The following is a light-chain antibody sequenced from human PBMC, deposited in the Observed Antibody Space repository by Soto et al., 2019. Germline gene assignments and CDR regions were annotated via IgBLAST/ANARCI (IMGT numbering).Light chain of an antibody. CDR1: SSDVGSYNL. V-gene: IGLV2-23*02. CDR3: CSYAVISTFHVV. Sequence: QSALTQPASVSGSPGQSITISCTGTSSDVGSYNLVSWYQQHPGKAPKLMIYEVSKRPSGVSNRFSGSKSGNTASLTISGLQAEDEADYYCCSYAVISTFHVVFGGGTKVTVL. CDR2: EVS. J-gene: IGLJ2*01.